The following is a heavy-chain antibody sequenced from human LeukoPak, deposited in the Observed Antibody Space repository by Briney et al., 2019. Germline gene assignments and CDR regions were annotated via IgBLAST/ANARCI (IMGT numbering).Heavy chain of an antibody. CDR3: ARTSTGTRGGYDV. CDR2: INPNSGNT. D-gene: IGHD1-1*01. V-gene: IGHV1-8*01. J-gene: IGHJ4*02. Sequence: ASVKVSCKASGYTFTSYDINWVRQASGQGLEWMGWINPNSGNTGFTRKFQGRVTVTRSTSISTAYMELSSLTSDDTAVYYCARTSTGTRGGYDVWGQGTLVTVSS. CDR1: GYTFTSYD.